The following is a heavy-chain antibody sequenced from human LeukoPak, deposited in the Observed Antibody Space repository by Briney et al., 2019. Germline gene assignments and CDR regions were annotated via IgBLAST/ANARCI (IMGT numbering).Heavy chain of an antibody. CDR1: GGSISGGSYY. J-gene: IGHJ4*02. V-gene: IGHV4-61*02. CDR2: IYTSGST. Sequence: SQTLSLTCTVSGGSISGGSYYWSWIRQPAGKGLEWIGRIYTSGSTNYNPSLKSRVTISVDTSKNQFSLKLSSVTAADTAVYYCARANRDYYESSGYYIDYWGQGTLVTVSS. D-gene: IGHD3-22*01. CDR3: ARANRDYYESSGYYIDY.